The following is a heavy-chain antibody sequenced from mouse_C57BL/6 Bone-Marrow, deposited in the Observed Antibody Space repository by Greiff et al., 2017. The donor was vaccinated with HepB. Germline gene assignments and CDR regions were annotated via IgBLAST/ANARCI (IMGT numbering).Heavy chain of an antibody. Sequence: VQLQQSGAELVRPGASVKLSCKASGYTFTDYYINWVKQRPGQGLEWIARIYPGSGNTYYNEKFKGKATLTAEKSSSTAYMQLSSLTSEASAVYFCASLRMVTTVVAGDYWGQGTTLTVSS. CDR2: IYPGSGNT. CDR3: ASLRMVTTVVAGDY. D-gene: IGHD1-1*01. J-gene: IGHJ2*01. CDR1: GYTFTDYY. V-gene: IGHV1-76*01.